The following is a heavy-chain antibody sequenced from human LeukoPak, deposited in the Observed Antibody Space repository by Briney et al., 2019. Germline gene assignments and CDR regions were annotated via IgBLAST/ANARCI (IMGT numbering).Heavy chain of an antibody. CDR1: GGTFSSYA. J-gene: IGHJ5*02. Sequence: GGSVKVSCKASGGTFSSYAISWVRQAPGQGLEWMGRIIPIFGIANYAQKFQGRVTITADKSTSTAYMELSSLRSEDTAVYYCARLLFPGWFDPWGQGTLVTVSS. V-gene: IGHV1-69*04. CDR2: IIPIFGIA. CDR3: ARLLFPGWFDP.